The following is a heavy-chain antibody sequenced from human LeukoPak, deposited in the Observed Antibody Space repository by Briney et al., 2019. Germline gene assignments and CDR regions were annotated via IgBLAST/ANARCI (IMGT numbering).Heavy chain of an antibody. Sequence: SVKVSCKASGGAFDNSAINWVRQAPGQGLEWMGRIIPILNIPNYAQKLQGRVTIAADKSTSTAYMELSSLRSDDTAVYYCAREKMEVGYYGLDVWGQGTTVTVSS. CDR2: IIPILNIP. V-gene: IGHV1-69*04. D-gene: IGHD1-1*01. CDR1: GGAFDNSA. CDR3: AREKMEVGYYGLDV. J-gene: IGHJ6*02.